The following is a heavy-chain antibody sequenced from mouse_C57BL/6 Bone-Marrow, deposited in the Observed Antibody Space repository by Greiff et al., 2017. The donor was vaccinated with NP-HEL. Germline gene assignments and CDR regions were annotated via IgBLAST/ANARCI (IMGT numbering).Heavy chain of an antibody. J-gene: IGHJ1*03. Sequence: VQLQQSGAELARPGASVKMSCKASGYTFTSYTMHWVKQRPGQGLEWIGYINPSSGYTKYNQKFKDKATLTADKSSSTAYMQLSSLTSEDSAVYYCAIPPLLRYWYFDVWGTGTTVTVSS. CDR1: GYTFTSYT. D-gene: IGHD1-2*01. CDR2: INPSSGYT. CDR3: AIPPLLRYWYFDV. V-gene: IGHV1-4*01.